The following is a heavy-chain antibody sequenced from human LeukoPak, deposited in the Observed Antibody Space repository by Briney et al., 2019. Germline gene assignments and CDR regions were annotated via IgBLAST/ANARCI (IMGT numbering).Heavy chain of an antibody. Sequence: GASVKVSCKASGYTFTSYDINWVRQATGQGLEWMGWMNPNSGNTGYAQKFQGRVTMTRNTSISTAYVELSSLRSEDTAVYYCATSGGEMATIEGFDYWGQGTLVTVSS. D-gene: IGHD5-24*01. CDR2: MNPNSGNT. CDR1: GYTFTSYD. V-gene: IGHV1-8*01. J-gene: IGHJ4*02. CDR3: ATSGGEMATIEGFDY.